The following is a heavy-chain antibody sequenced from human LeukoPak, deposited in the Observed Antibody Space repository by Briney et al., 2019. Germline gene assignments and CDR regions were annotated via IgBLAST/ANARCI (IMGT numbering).Heavy chain of an antibody. J-gene: IGHJ5*02. V-gene: IGHV1-2*04. D-gene: IGHD6-19*01. CDR2: INPNSGGT. CDR1: GYTFTGYY. CDR3: AGGAPWIEVAGTIWFDP. Sequence: ASLKVSCTASGYTFTGYYMHWVRQAPGQGLEWMSWINPNSGGTNYAQKFQGWVTMTRDTSISTAYMELSRLRSDDTAVYYCAGGAPWIEVAGTIWFDPWGQGTLVTVSS.